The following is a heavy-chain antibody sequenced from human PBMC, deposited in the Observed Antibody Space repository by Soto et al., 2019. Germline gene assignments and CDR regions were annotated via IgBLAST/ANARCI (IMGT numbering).Heavy chain of an antibody. D-gene: IGHD2-21*02. CDR3: ARGGYCGGDCPRRDYYFDY. CDR1: GYTFTSYG. Sequence: GASVKVSCKASGYTFTSYGISWVRQAPGQGLEWMGWISAYNGNTNYAQKLQGRVTMTTDTSTSTAYMELRSLRSDDTAVYYCARGGYCGGDCPRRDYYFDYWGQGTLVTVSS. CDR2: ISAYNGNT. V-gene: IGHV1-18*01. J-gene: IGHJ4*02.